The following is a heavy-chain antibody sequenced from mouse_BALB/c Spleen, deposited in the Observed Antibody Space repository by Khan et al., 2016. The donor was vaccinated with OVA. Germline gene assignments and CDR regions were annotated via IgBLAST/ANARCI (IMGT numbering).Heavy chain of an antibody. D-gene: IGHD1-1*01. Sequence: EVQLVESGPGLVNPSQSLSLTCTVTGYSITSDYAWNWIRQVPGNKLEWMGYISYSGRTSYNPSLKSRISITRDTSKKQVFLQLNSVTTEDTASYFCARSVTITAVVATDFDYWGQGTTLTVSS. CDR1: GYSITSDYA. CDR2: ISYSGRT. CDR3: ARSVTITAVVATDFDY. V-gene: IGHV3-2*02. J-gene: IGHJ2*01.